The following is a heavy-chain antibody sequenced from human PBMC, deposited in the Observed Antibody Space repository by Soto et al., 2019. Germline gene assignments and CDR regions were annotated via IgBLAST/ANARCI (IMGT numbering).Heavy chain of an antibody. CDR2: IRQDGSEK. D-gene: IGHD4-17*01. V-gene: IGHV3-7*01. CDR1: GFTFRSYW. J-gene: IGHJ2*01. Sequence: GGSLRLSCVASGFTFRSYWMSWVRQAPGKGLEWVANIRQDGSEKYYVDSVKGRFTISRDNAKSSLYLQMNTLRVEDTAVYYCARDPSPGFGDYSWYFDLWGRGTLVTVSS. CDR3: ARDPSPGFGDYSWYFDL.